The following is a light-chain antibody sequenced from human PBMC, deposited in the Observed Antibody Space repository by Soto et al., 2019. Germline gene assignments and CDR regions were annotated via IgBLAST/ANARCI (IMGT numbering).Light chain of an antibody. CDR3: QQYGRSPPFT. Sequence: EIVLTQSPGTLSLSPGERATLSCRASQSVSSTYIAWYQQNPGQAPRLLIYGASNRATGIPDRFSGSGSGTDLTLTISRLEPEDFAVDFCQQYGRSPPFTFGQGTKVEIK. CDR2: GAS. V-gene: IGKV3-20*01. CDR1: QSVSSTY. J-gene: IGKJ2*01.